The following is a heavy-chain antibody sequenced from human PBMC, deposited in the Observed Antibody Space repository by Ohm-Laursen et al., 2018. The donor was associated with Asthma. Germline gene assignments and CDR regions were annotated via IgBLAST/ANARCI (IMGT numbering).Heavy chain of an antibody. V-gene: IGHV3-9*01. CDR2: ISWNSGSI. Sequence: SLRLSCAASGFTFSNYAMHWVRQAPGKGLEWVSGISWNSGSIGYADSVKGRFTISRDNAKNSLYLQMNSLRAEDTALYYCAKLADWGRGTLVTVSS. CDR1: GFTFSNYA. J-gene: IGHJ4*02. CDR3: AKLAD.